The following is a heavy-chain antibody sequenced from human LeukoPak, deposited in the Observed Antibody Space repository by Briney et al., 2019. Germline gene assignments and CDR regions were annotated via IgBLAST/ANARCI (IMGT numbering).Heavy chain of an antibody. J-gene: IGHJ4*02. CDR2: ISSSGSTI. Sequence: PGGSLRLSCAASGFTFSSYEMNWVRQAPGKGLEWVSYISSSGSTIYYADSVKGRFTISRDNAKNSLYLQMNSLGAEDTAVYYCARGQAAAGTGMDFDYWGQGTLVTVSS. CDR1: GFTFSSYE. V-gene: IGHV3-48*03. D-gene: IGHD6-13*01. CDR3: ARGQAAAGTGMDFDY.